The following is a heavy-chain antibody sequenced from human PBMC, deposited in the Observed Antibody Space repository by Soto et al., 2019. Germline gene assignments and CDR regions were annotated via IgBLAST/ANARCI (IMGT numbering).Heavy chain of an antibody. J-gene: IGHJ6*03. CDR2: ISGSGGST. CDR1: GFTFSSYA. D-gene: IGHD6-13*01. CDR3: AKDQRIAAAGIPDYYYYMDV. V-gene: IGHV3-23*01. Sequence: GESLKISCAASGFTFSSYAMSWVRQAPGKGLEWVSAISGSGGSTYYADSVKGRFTISRDNSKNTLYLQMNSLRAEDTAVYYCAKDQRIAAAGIPDYYYYMDVWGKGTTVTVSS.